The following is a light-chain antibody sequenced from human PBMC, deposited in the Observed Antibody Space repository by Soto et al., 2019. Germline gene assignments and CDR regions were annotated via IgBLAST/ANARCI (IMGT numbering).Light chain of an antibody. CDR2: DAS. Sequence: DIQITQSPSSLSASVGDRVTITCQASQDIRNFLNWYQQKPGKAPKLLISDASSLEAGVPQRFSGSGFGTDFTLAISSLQAEDFATYFCQQHFNLSPTFGPGTRLENK. CDR3: QQHFNLSPT. CDR1: QDIRNF. V-gene: IGKV1-33*01. J-gene: IGKJ5*01.